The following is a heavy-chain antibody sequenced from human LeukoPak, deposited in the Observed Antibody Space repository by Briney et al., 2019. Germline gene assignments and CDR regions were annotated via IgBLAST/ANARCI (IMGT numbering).Heavy chain of an antibody. V-gene: IGHV5-51*01. CDR3: AAARTARGYSSGGFDY. J-gene: IGHJ4*02. CDR1: GYIFPTYW. Sequence: GESLKISCKGSGYIFPTYWIGWVRQMPGKGLEWMGIIYPGDSDTRYSPSFQGHVTLSADKSIRTAYPQWSSLRASDTAMYYCAAARTARGYSSGGFDYWGQGTLVTVSS. CDR2: IYPGDSDT. D-gene: IGHD5-18*01.